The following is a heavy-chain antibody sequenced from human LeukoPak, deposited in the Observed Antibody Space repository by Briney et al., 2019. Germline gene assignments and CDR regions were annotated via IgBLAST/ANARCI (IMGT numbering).Heavy chain of an antibody. CDR1: GFTFSRHG. CDR3: ARVLPGASTYDY. J-gene: IGHJ4*02. CDR2: IWYDGSNE. V-gene: IGHV3-33*01. Sequence: GGSLRLSCAASGFTFSRHGMHWVRQAPGKGLEWVAVIWYDGSNEDYADSVKGRFTISRDNSKNTLYLQMNSLRVEDMAVYYCARVLPGASTYDYWGRGTLVTVSS.